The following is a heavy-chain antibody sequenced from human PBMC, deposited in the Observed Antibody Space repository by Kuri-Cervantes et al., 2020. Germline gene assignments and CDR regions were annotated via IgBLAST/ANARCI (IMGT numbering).Heavy chain of an antibody. Sequence: SVKVSCKASGFTFTSSAVQWVRQARGQRLEWIGWIVVGSGNTNYAQKFQGRVTMTRNTSISTAYMELSSLRSEDTAVYYCARGQEYGGQWLVHWGQGTLVTDSS. CDR3: ARGQEYGGQWLVH. J-gene: IGHJ4*02. D-gene: IGHD6-19*01. CDR2: IVVGSGNT. CDR1: GFTFTSSA. V-gene: IGHV1-58*01.